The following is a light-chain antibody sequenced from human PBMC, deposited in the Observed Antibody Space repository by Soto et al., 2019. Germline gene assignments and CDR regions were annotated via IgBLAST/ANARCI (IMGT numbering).Light chain of an antibody. CDR2: DAS. Sequence: DIPMTQSPSTLSASVGDRVTITCRASQSLLRSLAWYQQKAGKAPKLLIYDASNLQSGVPSRFSGSGSGTEFTLTISGLQPDDFATYYCQQYIAYSYSFGQGTKLEIK. V-gene: IGKV1-5*01. CDR3: QQYIAYSYS. CDR1: QSLLRS. J-gene: IGKJ2*01.